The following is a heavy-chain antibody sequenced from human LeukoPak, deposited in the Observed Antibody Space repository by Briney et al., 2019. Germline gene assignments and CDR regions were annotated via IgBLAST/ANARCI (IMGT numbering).Heavy chain of an antibody. CDR2: INPNSGVT. J-gene: IGHJ4*02. CDR1: GYTFTGHY. V-gene: IGHV1-2*02. CDR3: ARVAYCRTGVCLNYDY. D-gene: IGHD2-21*01. Sequence: ASLKVSCKPSGYTFTGHYMHWMRQAPGQGLEWMGWINPNSGVTRYAQRFQGRVTMTRDTSTSTAYMELSRLKSDDTAAYYCARVAYCRTGVCLNYDYWGQGTLVTVSS.